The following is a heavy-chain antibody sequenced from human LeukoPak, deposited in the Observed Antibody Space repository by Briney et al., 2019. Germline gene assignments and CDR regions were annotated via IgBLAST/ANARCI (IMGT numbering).Heavy chain of an antibody. CDR3: ARDPYSSSWYWGWYYYYYMDV. Sequence: GGSLRLSCAASGFTFSSYWMSWVRQAPGKGLEWVANIKQDGSEKYYVDSVRGRFTISRDNAKNSLYLQMNSLRAEDTAVYYCARDPYSSSWYWGWYYYYYMDVWGKGTTVTVSS. D-gene: IGHD6-13*01. J-gene: IGHJ6*03. CDR2: IKQDGSEK. CDR1: GFTFSSYW. V-gene: IGHV3-7*01.